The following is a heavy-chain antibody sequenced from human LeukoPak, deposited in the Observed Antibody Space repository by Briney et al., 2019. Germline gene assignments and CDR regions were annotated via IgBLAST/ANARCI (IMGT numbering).Heavy chain of an antibody. Sequence: GGSLRLSCAASGFTFSSYAMHWVRQAPGKGLEWVAVISYDGSNKYYADSVKGRFTISRDNSKNTLYLQMNSLRAEDTAVYYCARPLQLGFDYWGQGTLVTVSS. J-gene: IGHJ4*02. CDR3: ARPLQLGFDY. CDR2: ISYDGSNK. D-gene: IGHD6-13*01. CDR1: GFTFSSYA. V-gene: IGHV3-30-3*01.